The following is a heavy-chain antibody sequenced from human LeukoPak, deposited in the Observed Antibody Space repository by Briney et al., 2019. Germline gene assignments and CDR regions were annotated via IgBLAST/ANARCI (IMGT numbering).Heavy chain of an antibody. D-gene: IGHD1-14*01. CDR2: IMEDGSER. J-gene: IGHJ5*02. V-gene: IGHV3-7*01. CDR1: GFSFSNSW. Sequence: GGSLRLSCATSGFSFSNSWMSWVRQAPGKGLEWVANIMEDGSERYYLDSVEGRFAISRDNAKNSLYLQMNSMRAEDTAVYYCATAGDLNWFDPRGQGTLVIVSS. CDR3: ATAGDLNWFDP.